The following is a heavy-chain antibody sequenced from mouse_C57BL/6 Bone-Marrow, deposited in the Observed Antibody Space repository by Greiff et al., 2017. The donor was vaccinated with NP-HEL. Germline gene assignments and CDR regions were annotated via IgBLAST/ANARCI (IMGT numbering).Heavy chain of an antibody. V-gene: IGHV6-3*01. Sequence: EVKVEESGGGLVQPGGSMKLSCVASGFTFSNYWMNWVRQSPEKGLEWVAQIRLKSDNYATHYAESVKGRFTISRDDSKSSFYLQMNNLRAEDTGIYYCTGYYYGSGGAMDYWGQGTSVTVSS. J-gene: IGHJ4*01. CDR1: GFTFSNYW. D-gene: IGHD1-1*01. CDR2: IRLKSDNYAT. CDR3: TGYYYGSGGAMDY.